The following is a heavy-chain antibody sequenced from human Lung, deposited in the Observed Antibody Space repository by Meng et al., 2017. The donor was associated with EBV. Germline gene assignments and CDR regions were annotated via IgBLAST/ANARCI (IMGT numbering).Heavy chain of an antibody. CDR1: GGTFNNKA. Sequence: QVQLVQSGAEVKKPGSSVKVSCRSSGGTFNNKALSWVRQAPGQGLGWMGGIVPIFGSAKYAEKFQGPVAITADESTNTAYLELSSLKSEDTAIYYCARHRGTFGTPFDFWGLGTLVTVSS. J-gene: IGHJ4*02. CDR3: ARHRGTFGTPFDF. V-gene: IGHV1-69*01. CDR2: IVPIFGSA. D-gene: IGHD1-14*01.